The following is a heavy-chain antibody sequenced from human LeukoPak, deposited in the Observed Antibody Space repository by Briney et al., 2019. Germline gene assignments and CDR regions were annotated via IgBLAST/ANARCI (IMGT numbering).Heavy chain of an antibody. Sequence: GGSLRLSCAASGFTFSSYAMHWVRQAPGKGLECVAVISYDGRNKYFADSVRGRFTISRDNSENTLYLQMNNLRVEDTAVYYCARLYIGGYSRSTNYNWFDPWGQGTLVTVSS. J-gene: IGHJ5*02. V-gene: IGHV3-30*07. CDR1: GFTFSSYA. D-gene: IGHD6-13*01. CDR3: ARLYIGGYSRSTNYNWFDP. CDR2: ISYDGRNK.